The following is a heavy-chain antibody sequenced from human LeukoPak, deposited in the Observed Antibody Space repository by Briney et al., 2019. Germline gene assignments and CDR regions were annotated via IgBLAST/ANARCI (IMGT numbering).Heavy chain of an antibody. D-gene: IGHD1-7*01. CDR2: TRNKANSYTT. V-gene: IGHV3-72*01. J-gene: IGHJ4*02. Sequence: GGSLRLSCAASGFTFSDHYMDWVRQAPGKGLEWVGRTRNKANSYTTEYAASVKGRFTISRDESKNSLHLQMDSLKTDDTAVYYCARVHGNYYFDSWGQGTLVTVSS. CDR1: GFTFSDHY. CDR3: ARVHGNYYFDS.